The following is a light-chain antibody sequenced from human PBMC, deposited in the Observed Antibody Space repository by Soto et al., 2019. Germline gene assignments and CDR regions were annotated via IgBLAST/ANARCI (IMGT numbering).Light chain of an antibody. CDR3: QHYNKAPWP. CDR1: QDVYTF. V-gene: IGKV1-27*01. Sequence: VQMTQSPSSLSASVGDRVTITCRASQDVYTFLAWYRQRPGRAPELLIYDASTLQAGVPSRFSGDGFGTHFILNISSLQPEDVATYYCQHYNKAPWPFGQGPKV. CDR2: DAS. J-gene: IGKJ1*01.